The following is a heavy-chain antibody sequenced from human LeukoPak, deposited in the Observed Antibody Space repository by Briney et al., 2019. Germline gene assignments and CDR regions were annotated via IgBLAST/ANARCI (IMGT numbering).Heavy chain of an antibody. D-gene: IGHD5-12*01. Sequence: GGSLRLSCAASGFTFSSYAMSWVRQAPGKGLEWVSAISDSGGSTYYADSVKGRFTISRDNSKNTLYLQMNSLRAEDTAVYYCAKPQSSEWLRLGGVDYWGQGTLVTVSS. J-gene: IGHJ4*02. CDR2: ISDSGGST. V-gene: IGHV3-23*01. CDR3: AKPQSSEWLRLGGVDY. CDR1: GFTFSSYA.